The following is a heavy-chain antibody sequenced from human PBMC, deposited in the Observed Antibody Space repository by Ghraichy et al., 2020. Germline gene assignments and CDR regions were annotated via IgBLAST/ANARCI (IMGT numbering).Heavy chain of an antibody. CDR2: IDWDDDK. D-gene: IGHD5-18*01. J-gene: IGHJ4*02. V-gene: IGHV2-70*11. Sequence: SGPTLVKPTQTLTLTCTFSGFSLSNRGMSVSWIRQPPGKALEWLARIDWDDDKYYSTSLKTRLTISKDTSKNQVVLTMTNMDPVDTATYYCAQMTVDATMGYYFYYWGQGTLVTVSS. CDR1: GFSLSNRGMS. CDR3: AQMTVDATMGYYFYY.